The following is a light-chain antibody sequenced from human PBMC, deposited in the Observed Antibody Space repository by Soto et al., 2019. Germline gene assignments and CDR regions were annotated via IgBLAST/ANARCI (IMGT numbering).Light chain of an antibody. J-gene: IGLJ3*02. CDR3: CSYAGSSTSWV. CDR2: EVS. V-gene: IGLV2-23*02. Sequence: QSALTQPASVSGSPGQSITISCTGTSSDVGSYNLVSWYQQHPGKAPKLMIYEVSKRPSGVSNRFSGSKSGNTASLTISGLQADDEADYYCCSYAGSSTSWVFGGGTQLTVL. CDR1: SSDVGSYNL.